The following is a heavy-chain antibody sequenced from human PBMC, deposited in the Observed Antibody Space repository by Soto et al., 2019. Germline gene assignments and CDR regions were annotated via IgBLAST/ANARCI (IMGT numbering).Heavy chain of an antibody. D-gene: IGHD3-3*01. CDR3: ARRIFGVGPNWFDP. CDR1: GFTFSSYE. J-gene: IGHJ5*02. CDR2: ISSSGSTI. V-gene: IGHV3-48*03. Sequence: GGSLRLSCAASGFTFSSYEMNWVRQAPGKGLEWVSHISSSGSTIYYADSVKGRFTISRDNAKNSLYLQMNSLRAEETAVYYCARRIFGVGPNWFDPWGQGTLVTVSS.